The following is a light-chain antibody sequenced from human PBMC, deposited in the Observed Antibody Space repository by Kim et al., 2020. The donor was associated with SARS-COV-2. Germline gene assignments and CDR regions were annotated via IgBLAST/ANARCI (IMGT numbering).Light chain of an antibody. CDR1: QSVLYSSNNKNY. CDR3: QQYESIPFT. V-gene: IGKV4-1*01. CDR2: WAS. J-gene: IGKJ3*01. Sequence: IVMTQSPDSLAVSLGERATIKCKSSQSVLYSSNNKNYLAWYQQKPGQPPKLLIYWASTRESGVPDRFSGSGSGTDFTLTISSLQAEDVAVYYCQQYESIPFTFGPGTKLEIK.